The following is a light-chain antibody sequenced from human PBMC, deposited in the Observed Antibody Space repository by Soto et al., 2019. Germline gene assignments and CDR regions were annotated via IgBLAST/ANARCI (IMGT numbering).Light chain of an antibody. CDR1: QSVSSN. CDR3: QQYNNWPLT. Sequence: EIVMTQYPTTLSVSPGERATLSGTASQSVSSNYLAWYQQKPGQAPRLLISGASTRATGVPARFSGSGSGTEFTLTITSLQSEDFAVYCCQQYNNWPLTFGPGTRLEIK. J-gene: IGKJ5*01. V-gene: IGKV3D-15*01. CDR2: GAS.